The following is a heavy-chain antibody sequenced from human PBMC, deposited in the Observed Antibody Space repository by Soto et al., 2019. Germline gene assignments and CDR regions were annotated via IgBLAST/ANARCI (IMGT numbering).Heavy chain of an antibody. J-gene: IGHJ6*02. CDR3: ARYDSGYDTYYYYGMDV. D-gene: IGHD5-12*01. CDR1: GGTFSSYA. Sequence: QVQLVQSGAEVKKPGSSVKVSCKASGGTFSSYAISWVRQAPGQGLEWMGGIIPIFGTANYAQKFQGRVTITADESTSTAYMELSSLRSEDTAVYYCARYDSGYDTYYYYGMDVWGQGTTVTVSS. CDR2: IIPIFGTA. V-gene: IGHV1-69*01.